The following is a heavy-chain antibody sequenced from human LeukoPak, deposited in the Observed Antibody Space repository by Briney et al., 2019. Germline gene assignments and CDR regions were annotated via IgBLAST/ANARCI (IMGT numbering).Heavy chain of an antibody. D-gene: IGHD5-12*01. CDR3: ATNTYNGYAIDS. CDR2: FDPESGKT. Sequence: ASVKVSCKISGHTLAELSMHWVRQGPGKGLDWMGGFDPESGKTIYAEKFQGRVSMTEDTSTDTAYMELNSLSSEDTAIYYCATNTYNGYAIDSWGQGTLVTVSS. J-gene: IGHJ4*02. V-gene: IGHV1-24*01. CDR1: GHTLAELS.